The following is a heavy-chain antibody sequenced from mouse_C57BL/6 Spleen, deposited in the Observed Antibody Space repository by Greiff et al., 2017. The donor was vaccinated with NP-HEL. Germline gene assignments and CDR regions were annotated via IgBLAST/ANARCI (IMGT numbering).Heavy chain of an antibody. D-gene: IGHD1-1*01. CDR2: ISDGGSYT. CDR1: GFTFSSYA. Sequence: EVQLQESGGGLVKPGGSLKLSCAASGFTFSSYAMSWVRQTPEKRLEWVATISDGGSYTYYPDNVKGRFTISRDNAKNNLYLQMSHLKSEDTAMYYCARDPHYYGSPWFAYWGQGTLVTVSA. CDR3: ARDPHYYGSPWFAY. V-gene: IGHV5-4*01. J-gene: IGHJ3*01.